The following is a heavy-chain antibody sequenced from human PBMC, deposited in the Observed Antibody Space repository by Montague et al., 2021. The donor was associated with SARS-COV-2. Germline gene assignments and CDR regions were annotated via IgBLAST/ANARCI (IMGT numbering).Heavy chain of an antibody. D-gene: IGHD3-22*01. CDR3: ARGRQRFNMIVVVMIGGEYYFDY. Sequence: SETLSLTCAIYGGSFSGNYWSWIRKPPGKGLEWIGEINHRGTSNYNPSLKSRVSLSVDTSKNQFSLYLGSVTAADTAVYYCARGRQRFNMIVVVMIGGEYYFDYWGQGTLVTVSS. CDR1: GGSFSGNY. J-gene: IGHJ4*02. V-gene: IGHV4-34*01. CDR2: INHRGTS.